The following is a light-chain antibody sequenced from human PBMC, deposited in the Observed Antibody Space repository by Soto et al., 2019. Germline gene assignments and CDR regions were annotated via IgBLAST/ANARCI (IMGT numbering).Light chain of an antibody. V-gene: IGLV2-8*01. CDR1: SSDVGGYNY. CDR3: AVWDDGLDAWM. Sequence: QSVLTQPPSASGSPGQSVTISCTGTSSDVGGYNYVSWYQQHPGKAPKLMIYEVSKRPSGVPDRFSGSKSGNTASLTVSGLQAEDEADYYCAVWDDGLDAWMFGGGTKLTVL. J-gene: IGLJ3*02. CDR2: EVS.